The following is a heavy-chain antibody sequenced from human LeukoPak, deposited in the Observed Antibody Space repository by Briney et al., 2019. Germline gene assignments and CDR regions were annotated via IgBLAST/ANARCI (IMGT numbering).Heavy chain of an antibody. J-gene: IGHJ6*02. CDR3: ARDSGPAMDYYYYGMDV. Sequence: PGGSLRLSCAASGFTFSSFEMNRVRQAPGKGLEWVSYISASGSTIYYTDSVEGRFTISRDNAGSSLFLEMNSLRAEDTAVYYCARDSGPAMDYYYYGMDVWGQGTTVTVSS. V-gene: IGHV3-48*03. D-gene: IGHD5-18*01. CDR1: GFTFSSFE. CDR2: ISASGSTI.